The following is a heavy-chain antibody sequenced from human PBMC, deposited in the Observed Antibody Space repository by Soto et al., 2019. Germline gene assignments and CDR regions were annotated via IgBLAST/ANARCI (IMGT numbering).Heavy chain of an antibody. D-gene: IGHD3-22*01. CDR2: IDPSDSYT. CDR3: ARLDYDSSGYPLERAFDI. CDR1: GYSFTSYW. V-gene: IGHV5-10-1*01. Sequence: ISCKGSGYSFTSYWISWVRQMPGKGLEWMGRIDPSDSYTNYSPSFQGHVTISADKSISTAYLQWSSLKASDTAMYYCARLDYDSSGYPLERAFDIWGQGTMVTVSS. J-gene: IGHJ3*02.